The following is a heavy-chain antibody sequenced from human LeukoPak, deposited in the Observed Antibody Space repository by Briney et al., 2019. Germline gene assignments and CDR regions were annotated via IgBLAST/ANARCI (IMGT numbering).Heavy chain of an antibody. J-gene: IGHJ3*02. Sequence: PSETLSLTCTVSGASINSGGFFWSWIRQHPGKGLEWIEHIYYSGYTYYNPSLTSRLAISLDTSKTQFSLRLSSVTAADTALYYCARVLGVTTGHTFDIWGQGIMVTVSS. CDR3: ARVLGVTTGHTFDI. D-gene: IGHD4-17*01. V-gene: IGHV4-31*03. CDR1: GASINSGGFF. CDR2: IYYSGYT.